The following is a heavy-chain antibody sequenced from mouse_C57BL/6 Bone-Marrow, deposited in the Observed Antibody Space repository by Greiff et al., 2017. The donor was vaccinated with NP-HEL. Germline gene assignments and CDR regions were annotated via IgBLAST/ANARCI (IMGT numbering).Heavy chain of an antibody. D-gene: IGHD2-4*01. CDR2: ISNLAYSI. V-gene: IGHV5-15*01. CDR1: GFTFSDYG. J-gene: IGHJ3*01. CDR3: ARPQSTMITTGFAY. Sequence: EVKVVESGGGLVQPGGSLKLSCAASGFTFSDYGMAWVRQAPRKGPEWVAFISNLAYSIYYADTVTGRFPISRENAKKTLYLEMSSLRSEDTAMYYCARPQSTMITTGFAYWGQGTLVTVSA.